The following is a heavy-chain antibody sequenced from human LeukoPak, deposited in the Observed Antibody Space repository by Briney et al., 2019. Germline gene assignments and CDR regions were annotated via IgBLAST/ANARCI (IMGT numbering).Heavy chain of an antibody. CDR1: VGSFSGYD. V-gene: IGHV4-34*01. CDR3: AKSLYGSGSYYNWFDP. D-gene: IGHD3-10*01. J-gene: IGHJ5*02. Sequence: SETLSLTCAVYVGSFSGYDWSWIRQPPKKGREWIGEINQRGSTNYNPSLNRRVTISVHTSKKQFSLKLSSVTAADTAVYYCAKSLYGSGSYYNWFDPWGQGTLVTVSS. CDR2: INQRGST.